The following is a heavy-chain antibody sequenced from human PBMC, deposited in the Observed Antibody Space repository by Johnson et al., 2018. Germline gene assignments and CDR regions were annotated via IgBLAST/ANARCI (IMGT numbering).Heavy chain of an antibody. V-gene: IGHV3-30*18. CDR3: AKDLDIVTGYHPPVGALDV. CDR1: GFTFNSYG. CDR2: ISYDGSNK. Sequence: QVQLVESGGGVVQPGRSLRLSCAASGFTFNSYGMHWVRQAPGKGLEWVALISYDGSNKYYADSVKGRCTISRDKSKKTVYLQMNGLIAEDTALYYRAKDLDIVTGYHPPVGALDVWGPGTMVTVSS. D-gene: IGHD3-9*01. J-gene: IGHJ3*01.